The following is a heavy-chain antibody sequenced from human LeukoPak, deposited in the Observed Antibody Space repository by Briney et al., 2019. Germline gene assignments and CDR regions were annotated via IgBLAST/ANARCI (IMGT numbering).Heavy chain of an antibody. V-gene: IGHV3-66*01. CDR1: GFTVSSNY. CDR2: IYSGGST. D-gene: IGHD3-22*01. CDR3: ARGLGDSSGYYFGYFDY. J-gene: IGHJ4*02. Sequence: GGSLRLSCAASGFTVSSNYMSWVRQAPGKGLEWVSVIYSGGSTYYADSVKGRFTISRDNSKNTLYLQMNSLRAEDTAMYYCARGLGDSSGYYFGYFDYWGQGTLVTVSS.